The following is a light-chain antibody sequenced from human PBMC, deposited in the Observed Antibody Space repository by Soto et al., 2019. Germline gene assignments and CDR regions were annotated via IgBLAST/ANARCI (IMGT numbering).Light chain of an antibody. CDR2: GAS. CDR3: QQNNKWPPVT. Sequence: EVVMTQSPATVSVSPGEGVTHSCRASQTISNDLAWYQQKPGQAPRLLIYGASTRATGVPARFSGGGSGTEFTLTISSLQSEDFAFYYCQQNNKWPPVTFGGGNKVEIE. J-gene: IGKJ4*01. V-gene: IGKV3-15*01. CDR1: QTISND.